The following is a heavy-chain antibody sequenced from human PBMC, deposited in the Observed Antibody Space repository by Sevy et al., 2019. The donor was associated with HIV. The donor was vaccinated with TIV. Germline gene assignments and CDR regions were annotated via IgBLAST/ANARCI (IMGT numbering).Heavy chain of an antibody. CDR3: AREGCTRPHDY. CDR1: GFAFYDYS. CDR2: LSFGCGKI. D-gene: IGHD2-8*01. Sequence: GGSLRLSCAASGFAFYDYSMSWIRQAPGKGLEWVATLSFGCGKINYADSVKGRFTTSKDNSKNSFYLQMDNLRVEDTALYYCAREGCTRPHDYWGQGPRVTVSS. V-gene: IGHV3-23*01. J-gene: IGHJ4*02.